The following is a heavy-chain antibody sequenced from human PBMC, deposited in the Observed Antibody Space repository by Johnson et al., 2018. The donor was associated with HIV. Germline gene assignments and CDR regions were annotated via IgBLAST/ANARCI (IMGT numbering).Heavy chain of an antibody. D-gene: IGHD1-1*01. CDR1: GFIFSSYA. CDR2: ISYDGNKT. J-gene: IGHJ3*02. V-gene: IGHV3-30*04. CDR3: ANFYTDNTLGLFGAFDI. Sequence: QEQLVESGGGVVQTGRSLRLSCAASGFIFSSYAMHWVRQAPGEGLEWVAVISYDGNKTYYADSVRGLTISRDNSKNTLYLQMNSLRAEDTAVYYCANFYTDNTLGLFGAFDIWGQGTMVTVSS.